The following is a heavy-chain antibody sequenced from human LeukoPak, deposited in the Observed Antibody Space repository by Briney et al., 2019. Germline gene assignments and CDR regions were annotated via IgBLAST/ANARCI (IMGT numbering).Heavy chain of an antibody. Sequence: SETLSLTCAVYGGSFSGYYWSWIRQPPGKGLEWIGEINHSGSTNYNPSLKSRVTISVDTSKNQFSLKLSSVTAADTAVYYCARGDYYDSSGYYGLRHYYYYGMDVWGQGTTVTVSS. CDR3: ARGDYYDSSGYYGLRHYYYYGMDV. CDR1: GGSFSGYY. V-gene: IGHV4-34*01. CDR2: INHSGST. D-gene: IGHD3-22*01. J-gene: IGHJ6*02.